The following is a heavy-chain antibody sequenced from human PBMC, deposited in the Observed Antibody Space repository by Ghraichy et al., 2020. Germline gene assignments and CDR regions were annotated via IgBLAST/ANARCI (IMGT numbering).Heavy chain of an antibody. J-gene: IGHJ3*02. Sequence: GGSLRLSCAASGFNFDNYALNWVRQAPGKGLEWVSGINWNGGSSGYADSVKGRFTISRDNAKNSLYLQMNSLRAEDTALYYCARGIPFTTYAFDIWGQGTVVTVSS. D-gene: IGHD3-22*01. CDR3: ARGIPFTTYAFDI. V-gene: IGHV3-20*04. CDR1: GFNFDNYA. CDR2: INWNGGSS.